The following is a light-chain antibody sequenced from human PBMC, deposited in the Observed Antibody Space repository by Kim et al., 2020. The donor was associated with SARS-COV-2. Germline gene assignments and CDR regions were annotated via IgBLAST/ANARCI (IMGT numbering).Light chain of an antibody. Sequence: GQWVTISCSGSSSNIGSNYVYSYQQFPGTAPKLLLYRNNERPSGAPDRISGSKSGTSASLTISGLRSDDEAEYHCAAWDDSLSAWVFGGGTQLTVL. CDR2: RNN. J-gene: IGLJ3*02. CDR3: AAWDDSLSAWV. V-gene: IGLV1-47*01. CDR1: SSNIGSNY.